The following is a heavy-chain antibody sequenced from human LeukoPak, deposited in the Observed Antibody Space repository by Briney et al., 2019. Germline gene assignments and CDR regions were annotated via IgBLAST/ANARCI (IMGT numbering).Heavy chain of an antibody. CDR2: IIPIFGTA. CDR1: GGTFSSYA. J-gene: IGHJ4*02. CDR3: ASGYSYGSRFDY. D-gene: IGHD5-18*01. V-gene: IGHV1-69*05. Sequence: SVKVSCKASGGTFSSYAISWVRQAPGQGLEWMGGIIPIFGTANYAQKFQGRVTITTDESTSTAYMELSSLRSEDTAVYYCASGYSYGSRFDYWGQGTPVTVSS.